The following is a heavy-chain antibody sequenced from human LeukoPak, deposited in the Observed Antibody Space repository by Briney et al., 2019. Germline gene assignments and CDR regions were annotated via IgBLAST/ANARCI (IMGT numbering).Heavy chain of an antibody. V-gene: IGHV1-2*02. CDR3: ARASGYGYVSDY. J-gene: IGHJ4*02. D-gene: IGHD5-12*01. Sequence: ASVKVSCKASGYTFTGYYMHWVRQAPGQGLEWMGWINPNSGGTNYAQKFQGRVTMTRDTSISTAYMELSRLRSDDTAVYYCARASGYGYVSDYWGQGTQVTVSS. CDR1: GYTFTGYY. CDR2: INPNSGGT.